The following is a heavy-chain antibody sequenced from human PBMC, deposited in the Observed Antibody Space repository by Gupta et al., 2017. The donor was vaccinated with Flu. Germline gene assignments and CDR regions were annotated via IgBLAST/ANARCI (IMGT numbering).Heavy chain of an antibody. J-gene: IGHJ4*02. CDR1: GFTFSDYY. Sequence: QVQLVESGGGLVKPGGSLRLSCAASGFTFSDYYMSWIRQAPGKGLEWVSYISSSSSYTNYADSVKGRFTISRDNAKNSLYLQMNSLRAEDTAVYYCATRSQSGGFGVDLRDYWGQGTLVTVSS. CDR2: ISSSSSYT. V-gene: IGHV3-11*05. CDR3: ATRSQSGGFGVDLRDY. D-gene: IGHD3-3*01.